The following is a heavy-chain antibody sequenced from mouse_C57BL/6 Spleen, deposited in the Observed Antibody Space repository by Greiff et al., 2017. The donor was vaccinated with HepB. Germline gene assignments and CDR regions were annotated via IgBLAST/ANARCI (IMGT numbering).Heavy chain of an antibody. CDR1: GYTFTDHT. Sequence: QVQLKESDAELVKPGASVKISCKVSGYTFTDHTIHWMKQRPEQGLEWIGYIYPRDGSTKYNEKFKGKATLTADKSSSTAYMQLNSLTSEDSAVYFCAREDISNHGGYYFDYWGQGTTLTVSS. V-gene: IGHV1-78*01. J-gene: IGHJ2*01. D-gene: IGHD1-3*01. CDR3: AREDISNHGGYYFDY. CDR2: IYPRDGST.